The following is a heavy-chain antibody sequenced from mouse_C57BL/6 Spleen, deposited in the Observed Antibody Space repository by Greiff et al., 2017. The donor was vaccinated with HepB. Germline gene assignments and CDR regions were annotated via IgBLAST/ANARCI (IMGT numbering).Heavy chain of an antibody. CDR3: AREGTTVPSGASD. J-gene: IGHJ3*01. V-gene: IGHV1-22*01. CDR1: GYTFTDYN. D-gene: IGHD1-1*01. Sequence: VQLQQSGPELVKPGASVKMSCKASGYTFTDYNMHWVKQSHGKSLEWIGYINPNNGGTSYNQKFKGKATLTVNKSSSTAYMELRSLTSEDAAVYYCAREGTTVPSGASDWGQGTLVTVSA. CDR2: INPNNGGT.